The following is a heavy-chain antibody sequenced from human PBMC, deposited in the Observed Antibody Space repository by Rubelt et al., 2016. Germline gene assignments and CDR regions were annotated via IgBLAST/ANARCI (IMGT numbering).Heavy chain of an antibody. D-gene: IGHD4-11*01. CDR2: IYWDDVK. V-gene: IGHV2-5*02. J-gene: IGHJ4*02. CDR1: GFSLSTRGVS. Sequence: QITLKESGPTLVKPTQTLMLTCTFSGFSLSTRGVSVGWIRQPPGKALQWLALIYWDDVKRYSPSLQSRLTITKDTSNNQVVLTMTNMDPVDTATYYGAHKRDYSYDFDFWGQGTLVTVSS. CDR3: AHKRDYSYDFDF.